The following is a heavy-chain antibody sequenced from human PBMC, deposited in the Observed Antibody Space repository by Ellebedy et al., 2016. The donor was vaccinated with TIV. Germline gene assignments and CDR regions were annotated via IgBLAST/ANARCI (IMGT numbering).Heavy chain of an antibody. CDR3: ATDPASSSWFDF. CDR1: GYTLTELS. V-gene: IGHV1-24*01. CDR2: FDPEDGET. Sequence: AASVKVSCKVSGYTLTELSMHWVRQAPGKGLEWMGGFDPEDGETIYAQKFQGRVTMTEDTSTDTAYMELSSLRSEDTAVYYCATDPASSSWFDFWGQGTLVTVSS. J-gene: IGHJ5*01. D-gene: IGHD6-13*01.